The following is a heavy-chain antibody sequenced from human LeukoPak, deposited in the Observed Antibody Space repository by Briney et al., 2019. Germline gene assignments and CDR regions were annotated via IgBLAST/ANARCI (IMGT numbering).Heavy chain of an antibody. J-gene: IGHJ3*02. Sequence: GGSLRLSCAASGFTFSSYSMNWVRQAPGKGLEWVSSISNSGSYIYYADSVKGRFTIFRDNAKNSLYLQMKSLRAEDTAVYYCAKDHMRPRIVGPTRSAFDIWGQGTMVTVSS. CDR3: AKDHMRPRIVGPTRSAFDI. D-gene: IGHD1-26*01. CDR2: ISNSGSYI. V-gene: IGHV3-21*04. CDR1: GFTFSSYS.